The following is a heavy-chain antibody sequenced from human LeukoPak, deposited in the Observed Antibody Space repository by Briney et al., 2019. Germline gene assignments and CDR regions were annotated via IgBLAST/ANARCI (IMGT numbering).Heavy chain of an antibody. CDR2: ISGSGGST. Sequence: PGGSLRLSCAASGFTFSSYAMSWVRQAPGKGLEWVSAISGSGGSTYYADSVKGRFIISRDNSKSTLYLQMNSLTAEDTAVYYCAKDRGYSYEDCWGQGTLVTVSS. CDR1: GFTFSSYA. V-gene: IGHV3-23*01. J-gene: IGHJ4*02. D-gene: IGHD5-18*01. CDR3: AKDRGYSYEDC.